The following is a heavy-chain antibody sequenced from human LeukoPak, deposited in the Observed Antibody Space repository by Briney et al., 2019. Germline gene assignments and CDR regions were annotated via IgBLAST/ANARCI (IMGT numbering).Heavy chain of an antibody. V-gene: IGHV3-30*03. Sequence: PGRSLRLSCAASGFTFSSYGMHWVRQAPGKGLEWVAVISYDGSNKYYADSVKGRFTISRDNSKNTLYLQMNSLRAEDTAVYYCARYGPEVYCFDYWGQGTLVTVSS. D-gene: IGHD4-17*01. CDR2: ISYDGSNK. CDR3: ARYGPEVYCFDY. J-gene: IGHJ4*02. CDR1: GFTFSSYG.